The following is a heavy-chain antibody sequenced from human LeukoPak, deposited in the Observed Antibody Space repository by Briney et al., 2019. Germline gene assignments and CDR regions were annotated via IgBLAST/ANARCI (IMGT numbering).Heavy chain of an antibody. V-gene: IGHV3-48*03. CDR1: GFTFSSYE. D-gene: IGHD6-19*01. CDR2: ISSSGSTI. CDR3: ARDHDSSGWYGSDY. Sequence: PGGSLRLSCAASGFTFSSYEMNWVRQAPGKGLEWVSYISSSGSTIYYADSVKGRFTISRDNAKNSLYLQMNSLRAEDTAVYYCARDHDSSGWYGSDYWGQGTLVTVSS. J-gene: IGHJ4*02.